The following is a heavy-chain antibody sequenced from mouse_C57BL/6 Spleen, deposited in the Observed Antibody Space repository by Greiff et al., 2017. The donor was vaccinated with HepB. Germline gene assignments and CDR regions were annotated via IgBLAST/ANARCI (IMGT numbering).Heavy chain of an antibody. CDR2: ISSGGSYT. CDR3: ARHYYYGSSDYYAMDY. Sequence: EVQLVESGGDLVKPGGSLKLSCAASGFTFSSYGMSWVRQTPDKRLEWVATISSGGSYTYYTDSVKGRFTISRDNAKNTLYLQMSSLKPEDTAMYYCARHYYYGSSDYYAMDYWGQGTSVTVSS. V-gene: IGHV5-6*01. J-gene: IGHJ4*01. CDR1: GFTFSSYG. D-gene: IGHD1-1*01.